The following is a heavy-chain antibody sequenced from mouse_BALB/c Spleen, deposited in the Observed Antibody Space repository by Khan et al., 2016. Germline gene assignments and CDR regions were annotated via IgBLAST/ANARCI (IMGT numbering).Heavy chain of an antibody. J-gene: IGHJ3*01. CDR3: ASRGYGNSWFTC. CDR2: ISSGGGNT. V-gene: IGHV5-9*03. Sequence: EVELVESGGGLVKPGGSLKLSCAASGFTFSSYTMSWVRQPPEKRLEWVAIISSGGGNTYYPDSVKGRFTISRDNAKNNLYLQMINLRSEDTALVYSASRGYGNSWFTCWGQETLVTVS. CDR1: GFTFSSYT. D-gene: IGHD2-10*02.